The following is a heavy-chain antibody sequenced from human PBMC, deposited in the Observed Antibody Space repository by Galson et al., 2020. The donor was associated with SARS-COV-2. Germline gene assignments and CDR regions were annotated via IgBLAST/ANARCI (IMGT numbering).Heavy chain of an antibody. V-gene: IGHV4-34*01. CDR3: AGGGWVIVVEY. J-gene: IGHJ4*02. Sequence: SETLSLTCAVYGGSFSGYYWSWIRQPPGKGLEWIGEINHSGSTNYNPSLKSRVTISVDTSKNQFSLKLSSVTAADTAVYYCAGGGWVIVVEYWGQGTLVTVSS. CDR2: INHSGST. D-gene: IGHD3-22*01. CDR1: GGSFSGYY.